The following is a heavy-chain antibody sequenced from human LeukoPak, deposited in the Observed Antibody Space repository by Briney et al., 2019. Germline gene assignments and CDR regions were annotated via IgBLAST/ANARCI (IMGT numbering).Heavy chain of an antibody. V-gene: IGHV3-53*01. J-gene: IGHJ4*02. CDR1: GFTFSSYW. CDR3: ARRAGAYSHPYDY. D-gene: IGHD4/OR15-4a*01. CDR2: IYSDNT. Sequence: GGSLRLSCAASGFTFSSYWMSWVRQAPGKGLEWVSFIYSDNTHYSDSVKGRFTISRDNSKNTLYLQMNSLRAEDTAVYYCARRAGAYSHPYDYWGQGTLVTVSS.